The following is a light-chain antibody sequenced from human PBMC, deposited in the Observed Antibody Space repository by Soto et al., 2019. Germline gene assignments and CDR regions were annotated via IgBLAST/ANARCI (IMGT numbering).Light chain of an antibody. CDR2: KAS. V-gene: IGKV1-5*03. J-gene: IGKJ1*01. CDR1: QSISSW. CDR3: QKYNSYTWT. Sequence: DIQMTQSPSTLSASVGDRVTITCRASQSISSWLAWYQQRPGKAPKVLIYKASSLESGVPSRFSGSGPGTEFTLTISSLQPDDFATYYCQKYNSYTWTFGQGTKVGIK.